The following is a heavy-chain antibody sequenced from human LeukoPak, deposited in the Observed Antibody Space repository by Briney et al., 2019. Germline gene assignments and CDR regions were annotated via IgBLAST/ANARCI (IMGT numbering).Heavy chain of an antibody. J-gene: IGHJ4*02. D-gene: IGHD3-22*01. CDR1: GYTFTIYP. CDR3: AGTYYNDSSVGY. CDR2: IEAGNRNR. V-gene: IGHV1-3*01. Sequence: SVKVSCNASGYTFTIYPMHLVRQAPGQRLECMRWIEAGNRNRKYQQKFQGRVTITKETSASTAYMELSSLRSEETAVYYCAGTYYNDSSVGYWGEGTLVTVSS.